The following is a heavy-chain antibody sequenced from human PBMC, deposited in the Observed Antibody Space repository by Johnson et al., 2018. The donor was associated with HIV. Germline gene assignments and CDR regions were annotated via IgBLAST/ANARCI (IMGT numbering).Heavy chain of an antibody. CDR1: GVIFSDYY. CDR3: TKDRSEAGLYDAFDI. Sequence: QVQLVESGGGLVKPGGSLRLSCVASGVIFSDYYMSWIRQAPGKGLEWVSYISSSGTTIYYADSVKGRFTISRDNAKNSLYLQVNSLRVEDTALYYCTKDRSEAGLYDAFDIWGQGTRVTVSS. CDR2: ISSSGTTI. V-gene: IGHV3-11*01. J-gene: IGHJ3*02. D-gene: IGHD3/OR15-3a*01.